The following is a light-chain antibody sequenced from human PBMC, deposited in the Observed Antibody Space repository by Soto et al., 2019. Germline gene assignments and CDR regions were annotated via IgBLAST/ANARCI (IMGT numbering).Light chain of an antibody. J-gene: IGLJ1*01. Sequence: QSALTQPASVSGSPGQSITISCTGTSSDVGGYNYVSWYQQHPGKAPKLVIYGVSNRPSGVSSRFSGSKSGNTASLTISGLQSEDEADYYCSSYTSSSTLFGTGTKLTVL. V-gene: IGLV2-14*01. CDR3: SSYTSSSTL. CDR2: GVS. CDR1: SSDVGGYNY.